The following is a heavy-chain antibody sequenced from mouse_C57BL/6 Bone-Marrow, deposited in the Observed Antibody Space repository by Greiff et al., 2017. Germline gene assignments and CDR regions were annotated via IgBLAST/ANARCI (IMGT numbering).Heavy chain of an antibody. Sequence: VKLVESGPELVKPGASVKLSCKASGYTFTSYDINWVKQRPGQGLAWIGWIYPRDGSTKYNEKFKGKATLNVDTSSSTAYMELHSLTSEDSAVYCCARLEFDGSSGDWYFDDWGTGTTVTVSS. J-gene: IGHJ1*03. CDR2: IYPRDGST. D-gene: IGHD1-1*01. V-gene: IGHV1-85*01. CDR1: GYTFTSYD. CDR3: ARLEFDGSSGDWYFDD.